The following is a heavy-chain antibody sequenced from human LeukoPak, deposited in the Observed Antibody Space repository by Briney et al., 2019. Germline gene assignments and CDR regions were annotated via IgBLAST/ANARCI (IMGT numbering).Heavy chain of an antibody. V-gene: IGHV4-31*03. J-gene: IGHJ4*02. D-gene: IGHD6-19*01. CDR3: ARRRGNTSGFQGYYFDY. CDR2: IYYSGST. Sequence: PSETLSLTCTVSGGSVSSGDYYWTWLRQLPGKGLEWIGYIYYSGSTYYNPSLKSRLTISVDTSKNQFSLKVSSVTAADTAVYYCARRRGNTSGFQGYYFDYWGQGTLVTVSS. CDR1: GGSVSSGDYY.